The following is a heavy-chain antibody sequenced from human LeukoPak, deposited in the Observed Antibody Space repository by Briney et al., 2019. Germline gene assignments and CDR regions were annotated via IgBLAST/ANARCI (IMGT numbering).Heavy chain of an antibody. D-gene: IGHD3-22*01. J-gene: IGHJ6*02. V-gene: IGHV1-18*01. CDR1: GYIFTEHH. CDR2: ISGYNGNT. Sequence: ASVKVSCKASGYIFTEHHINWVRQAPGQGLEWMGWISGYNGNTNYAQKFQGRVTMTTDTATTTAYMELKSLTSDDTAVYYCATDRREIVVNGMDVWGQGTTVTVSS. CDR3: ATDRREIVVNGMDV.